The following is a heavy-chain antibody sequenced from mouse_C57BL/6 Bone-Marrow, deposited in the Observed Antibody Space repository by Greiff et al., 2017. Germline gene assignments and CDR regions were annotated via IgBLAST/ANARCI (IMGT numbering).Heavy chain of an antibody. CDR2: IYPGDGDT. D-gene: IGHD1-1*01. CDR1: GYAFSSSW. V-gene: IGHV1-82*01. Sequence: QVQLKESGPELVKPGASVKISCKASGYAFSSSWMNWVKQRPGKGLEWIGRIYPGDGDTNYNGKFKGKATLTADKSSSTAYMQLSSLTSEDSAVYFCARLDLNYDGSRDCDVWGTGTTVTVSS. CDR3: ARLDLNYDGSRDCDV. J-gene: IGHJ1*03.